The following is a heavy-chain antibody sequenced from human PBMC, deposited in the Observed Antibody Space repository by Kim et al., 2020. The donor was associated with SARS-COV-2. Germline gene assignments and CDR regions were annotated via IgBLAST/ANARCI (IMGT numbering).Heavy chain of an antibody. CDR2: TYYRSKWYN. D-gene: IGHD2-21*02. CDR3: ARVRYCGGDCLHGMDV. J-gene: IGHJ6*02. Sequence: SQTLSLTCAISGDRVSSNSAAWNWIRQSPSRGLEWLGRTYYRSKWYNDYAVSVKSRITINPDTSKNQFSLQLNSVTPEDTAVYYCARVRYCGGDCLHGMDVWGQGTTVTVSS. CDR1: GDRVSSNSAA. V-gene: IGHV6-1*01.